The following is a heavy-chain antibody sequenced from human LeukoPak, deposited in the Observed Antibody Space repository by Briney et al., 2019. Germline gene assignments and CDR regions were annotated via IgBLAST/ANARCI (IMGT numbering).Heavy chain of an antibody. Sequence: PGGSLRLSCAASGFTFDDYAMHWVRQAPGKGLEWVSGISWNSGSIGYADSVKGRFTISRDNAKNSLYLQMNSMRAEDTALYYCAKVGSSSWAHDAFDIWGQGSMVTVSS. CDR1: GFTFDDYA. V-gene: IGHV3-9*01. J-gene: IGHJ3*02. D-gene: IGHD6-13*01. CDR2: ISWNSGSI. CDR3: AKVGSSSWAHDAFDI.